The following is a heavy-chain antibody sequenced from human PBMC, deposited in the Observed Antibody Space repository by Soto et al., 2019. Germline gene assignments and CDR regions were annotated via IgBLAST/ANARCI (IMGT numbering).Heavy chain of an antibody. D-gene: IGHD6-19*01. CDR3: ARDSIAVAGTVGSDYYYYGMDV. CDR2: IIPIFGTA. V-gene: IGHV1-69*06. Sequence: ASVKVSCKASGGTFSSYAISCVRQAPGQGLEWMGGIIPIFGTANYAQKFQGRVTITADKSTSTAYMELSSLRSEDTAVYYCARDSIAVAGTVGSDYYYYGMDVWGQGTTVTVSS. CDR1: GGTFSSYA. J-gene: IGHJ6*02.